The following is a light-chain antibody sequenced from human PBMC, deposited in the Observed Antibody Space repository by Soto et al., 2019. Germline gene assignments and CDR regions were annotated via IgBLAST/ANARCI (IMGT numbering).Light chain of an antibody. J-gene: IGKJ2*01. V-gene: IGKV3-20*01. CDR2: GAS. CDR1: QSVSGIY. Sequence: EIVLTQSPGTLSLSPVERATLSCRASQSVSGIYLAWYQQKPGQAPRLLIYGASSRATGIPDRFSGSGSGTDFTLTISRLEPEDFAVYYCQHYYTSPPYTFGQGTKVDIK. CDR3: QHYYTSPPYT.